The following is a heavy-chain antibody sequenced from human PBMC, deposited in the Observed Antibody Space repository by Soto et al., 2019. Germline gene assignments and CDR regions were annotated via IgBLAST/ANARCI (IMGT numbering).Heavy chain of an antibody. V-gene: IGHV1-18*01. Sequence: ASVKVSCKASGYTFTSYGISWVRQAPGQGLEWMGWISAYNGNTNYAQTLQGRVTMTTDTSTSTAYMELRSLRSDDTAVYYCARFFLEIHWFDPWGQGTLVTVSS. CDR1: GYTFTSYG. D-gene: IGHD1-7*01. CDR2: ISAYNGNT. CDR3: ARFFLEIHWFDP. J-gene: IGHJ5*02.